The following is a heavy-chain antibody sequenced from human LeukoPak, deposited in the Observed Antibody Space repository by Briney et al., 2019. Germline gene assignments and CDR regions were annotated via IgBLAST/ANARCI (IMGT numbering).Heavy chain of an antibody. CDR3: AGRAQTTGWSFDY. D-gene: IGHD6-19*01. CDR1: GGSITPYH. Sequence: SGTLSLTCFVSGGSITPYHWSWIRQPAGKGLEWIGQIHTSGSTNYNPSLKSRVAMSIDTSKNQFSLELSSVTAADTSVYYCAGRAQTTGWSFDYWGQGALVTVSS. J-gene: IGHJ4*02. V-gene: IGHV4-4*07. CDR2: IHTSGST.